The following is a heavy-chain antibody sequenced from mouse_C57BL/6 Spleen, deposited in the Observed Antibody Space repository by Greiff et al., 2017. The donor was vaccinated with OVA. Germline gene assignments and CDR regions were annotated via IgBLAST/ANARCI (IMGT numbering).Heavy chain of an antibody. D-gene: IGHD3-2*01. CDR3: ARRRQSYWYFDV. J-gene: IGHJ1*03. Sequence: QVQLQQPGAELVKPGASVKMSCKASGYTFTSSWITWVKQRPGQGLEWIGDIYPGSGSPNYNGKFKSKATLTVDTSSRTADMPRSSLTSEDAAVYYCARRRQSYWYFDVWGTGTTVTVAS. CDR2: IYPGSGSP. CDR1: GYTFTSSW. V-gene: IGHV1-55*01.